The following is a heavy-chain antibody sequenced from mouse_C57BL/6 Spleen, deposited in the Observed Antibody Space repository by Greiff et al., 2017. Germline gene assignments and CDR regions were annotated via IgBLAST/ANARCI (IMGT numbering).Heavy chain of an antibody. Sequence: EVNVVESGGGLVKPGGSLKLSCAASGFTFSDYGMHWVRQAPEKGLEWVAYISSGSSTIYYADTVKGRFTISRDNAKNTLFLQMTSLRSEDTAMYYCARGVLRFNWYFGVWGTGTTVTVSS. CDR3: ARGVLRFNWYFGV. D-gene: IGHD1-1*01. J-gene: IGHJ1*03. CDR2: ISSGSSTI. V-gene: IGHV5-17*01. CDR1: GFTFSDYG.